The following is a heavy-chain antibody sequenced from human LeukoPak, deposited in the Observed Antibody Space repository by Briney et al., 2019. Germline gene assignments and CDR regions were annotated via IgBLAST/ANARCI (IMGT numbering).Heavy chain of an antibody. CDR3: ARVVLDSSGYRGVDV. D-gene: IGHD3-22*01. V-gene: IGHV1-2*02. CDR2: INPNSGGT. CDR1: GYTFTGYY. J-gene: IGHJ6*04. Sequence: ASVKVSCKASGYTFTGYYMHWVRQAPGQGIEWMGWINPNSGGTNYAQKFQGRVTMTRHTSISTAYMELSRLRSDDTAVYYCARVVLDSSGYRGVDVWGKGTTVTVSS.